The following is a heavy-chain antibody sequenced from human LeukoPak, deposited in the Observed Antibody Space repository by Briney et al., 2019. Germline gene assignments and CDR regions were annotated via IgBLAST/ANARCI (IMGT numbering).Heavy chain of an antibody. CDR2: INPSGSSR. V-gene: IGHV1-46*01. Sequence: HEASVTVSCKASGYTFTSYYMHWLRQAPGHGLEWMGIINPSGSSRSYAQKFQGRVTMTTDTSTSTVYMELSSLRSEDTAVYYCARDNTNEGLLWFGELESAFDYWGQGSLVTVSS. CDR3: ARDNTNEGLLWFGELESAFDY. J-gene: IGHJ4*02. D-gene: IGHD3-10*01. CDR1: GYTFTSYY.